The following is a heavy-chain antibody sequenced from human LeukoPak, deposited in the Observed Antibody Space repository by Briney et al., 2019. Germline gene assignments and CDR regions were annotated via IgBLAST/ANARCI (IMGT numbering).Heavy chain of an antibody. J-gene: IGHJ3*02. CDR1: GFTFSSYG. CDR3: AKGYSGYDSDAFDI. CDR2: ISYDGSNK. D-gene: IGHD5-12*01. Sequence: PGGSLRLSCAASGFTFSSYGMHWVRQAPGKGLEWVAVISYDGSNKYYADSVKGRFTISRDNSKNTLYLQMNSLRAEDTAVYYCAKGYSGYDSDAFDIWGQGTMVTVSS. V-gene: IGHV3-30*18.